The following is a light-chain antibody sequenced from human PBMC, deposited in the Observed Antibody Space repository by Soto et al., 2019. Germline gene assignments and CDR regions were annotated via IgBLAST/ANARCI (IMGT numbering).Light chain of an antibody. CDR3: QQYGSSPRT. CDR1: QSVSSSD. Sequence: EIVLTQSPGTLSLSPGERATLSCRASQSVSSSDLAWYQQKPGQAPRVLIYGASSRATGIPARFSGSGSGTDFTLTISRLEPEDFAVYYCQQYGSSPRTFGQGTKVEIK. V-gene: IGKV3-20*01. CDR2: GAS. J-gene: IGKJ1*01.